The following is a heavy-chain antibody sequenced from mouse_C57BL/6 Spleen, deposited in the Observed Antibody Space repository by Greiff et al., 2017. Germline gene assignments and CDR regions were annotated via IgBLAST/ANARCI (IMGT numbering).Heavy chain of an antibody. CDR1: GYTFTSYW. CDR3: AREGGINYGGFAY. V-gene: IGHV1-53*01. Sequence: VQLQQSGTELVKPGASVKLSCKASGYTFTSYWMHWVKQRPGQGLEWIGNINPSNGGTNYNEKFKSKATLTVDKSSSTAYMQLSSLTSEDSAVYYCAREGGINYGGFAYWGQGTLVTVSA. J-gene: IGHJ3*01. D-gene: IGHD1-1*02. CDR2: INPSNGGT.